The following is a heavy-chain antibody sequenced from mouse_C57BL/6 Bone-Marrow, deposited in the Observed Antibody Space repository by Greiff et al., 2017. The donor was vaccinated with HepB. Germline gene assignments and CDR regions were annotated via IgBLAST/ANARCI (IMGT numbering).Heavy chain of an antibody. D-gene: IGHD1-1*01. CDR3: ARGLITTVVKDYAMDY. V-gene: IGHV3-1*01. Sequence: VQLKESGPGMVKPSQSLSLTCTVTGYSITSGYDWHWIRHFPGNKLEWMGYISYSGSTNYNPSLKSRISITHDTSKNHFFLKLNSVTTEDTATYYCARGLITTVVKDYAMDYWGQGTSVTVSS. J-gene: IGHJ4*01. CDR2: ISYSGST. CDR1: GYSITSGYD.